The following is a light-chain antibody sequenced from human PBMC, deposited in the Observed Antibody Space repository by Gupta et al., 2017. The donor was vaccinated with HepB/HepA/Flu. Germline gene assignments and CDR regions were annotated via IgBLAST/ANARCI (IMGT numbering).Light chain of an antibody. Sequence: QSALPQPASVSGSPGQSITISCPGTSSDIGTYNYVSWYQQHPGKAPKLMIYDVSNRPSGVSNRFSGSKSGNTASLTISGLQAEDEADYYCSSYTTGVTRLFGGGTKLTVL. CDR2: DVS. J-gene: IGLJ3*02. CDR3: SSYTTGVTRL. CDR1: SSDIGTYNY. V-gene: IGLV2-14*03.